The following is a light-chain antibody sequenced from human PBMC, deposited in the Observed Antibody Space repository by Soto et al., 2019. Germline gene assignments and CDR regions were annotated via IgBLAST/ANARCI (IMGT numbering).Light chain of an antibody. CDR2: DAS. Sequence: DIKMTQSPSTLSASVGDRVTIPCRASQSISSWLAWYQQKPGKAPKLLIYDASSLESGVPSRFSGSGSGTEFTLTISSLQPDDFATYYCQQYNSYSPTFGQGTKVDIK. CDR3: QQYNSYSPT. CDR1: QSISSW. J-gene: IGKJ1*01. V-gene: IGKV1-5*01.